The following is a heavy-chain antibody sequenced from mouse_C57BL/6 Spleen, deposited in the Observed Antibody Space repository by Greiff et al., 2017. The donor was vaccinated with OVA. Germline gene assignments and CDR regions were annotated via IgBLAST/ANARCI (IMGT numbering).Heavy chain of an antibody. J-gene: IGHJ4*01. CDR1: GYTFTSYW. V-gene: IGHV1-64*01. CDR2: IHPNSGST. CDR3: ARREVLPYYAMDY. Sequence: VQLQQPGAELVKPGASVKLSCKASGYTFTSYWMHWVKQRPGQGLEWIGMIHPNSGSTNYNEKFKSKATLTVDKSSSTAYMQLSSLTSEDSAVYYCARREVLPYYAMDYWGQGTSVTVSS. D-gene: IGHD1-1*01.